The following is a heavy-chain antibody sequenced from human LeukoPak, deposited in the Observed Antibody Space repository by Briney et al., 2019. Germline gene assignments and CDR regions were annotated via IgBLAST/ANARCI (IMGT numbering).Heavy chain of an antibody. V-gene: IGHV3-23*01. CDR2: ISGSGGST. CDR1: GFTLSSYA. Sequence: GGSLGLSCAASGFTLSSYAMSWVRQAPGKGLEWVSSISGSGGSTYYADSVKGRFTISRDNSKDTLYLQMNSLRAEDTAVYYCAKGYSNSWYVDYWGQGTLVTVSS. CDR3: AKGYSNSWYVDY. J-gene: IGHJ4*02. D-gene: IGHD6-13*01.